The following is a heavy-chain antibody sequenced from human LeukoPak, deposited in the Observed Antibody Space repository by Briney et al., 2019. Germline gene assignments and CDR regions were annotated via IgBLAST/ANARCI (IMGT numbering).Heavy chain of an antibody. CDR2: IKTNGREK. CDR1: GFTFSSYW. Sequence: GGSLRLSCAASGFTFSSYWMHWVRQAPGKGLEWVANIKTNGREKYYVDSVKGRLTVSRDNAKNSLFLQMNSLRAEDTAVYYCAKFDDNGDYLEYWGQGTLVTVSS. D-gene: IGHD4-17*01. CDR3: AKFDDNGDYLEY. V-gene: IGHV3-7*01. J-gene: IGHJ4*02.